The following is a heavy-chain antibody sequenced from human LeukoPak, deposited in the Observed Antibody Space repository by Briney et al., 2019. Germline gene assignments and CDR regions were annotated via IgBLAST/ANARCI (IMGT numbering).Heavy chain of an antibody. V-gene: IGHV3-23*01. J-gene: IGHJ4*02. CDR3: AKDSFIPYYDFWSGYYTSIDY. CDR1: GFTFDDYG. CDR2: ISGSGGST. Sequence: GGSLRLSCVASGFTFDDYGMSWVRQAPGKGLEWVSAISGSGGSTYYADSVKGRFTISRDNSKNTLYLQMNSLRAEDTAVYYCAKDSFIPYYDFWSGYYTSIDYWGQGTLVTVSS. D-gene: IGHD3-3*01.